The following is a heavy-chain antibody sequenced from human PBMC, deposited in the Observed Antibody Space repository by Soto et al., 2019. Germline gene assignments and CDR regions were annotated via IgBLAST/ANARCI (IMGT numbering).Heavy chain of an antibody. CDR3: AKGRGILSPDY. D-gene: IGHD3-10*01. CDR2: ISASGDST. Sequence: GGSLRLSCAASGFTFTTHAMTWVRQAPGKGLEWVSAISASGDSTFYADSGKGRFTISRDNSNSALYLQMNSLRDEDTAVYYCAKGRGILSPDYWGQGTLVTVSS. CDR1: GFTFTTHA. J-gene: IGHJ4*02. V-gene: IGHV3-23*01.